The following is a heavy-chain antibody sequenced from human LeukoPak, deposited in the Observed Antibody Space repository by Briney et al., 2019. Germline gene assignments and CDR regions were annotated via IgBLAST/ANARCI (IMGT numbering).Heavy chain of an antibody. Sequence: PGGSLRLSCAASGFTFSSYAMSWVRQAPGKGLEWVSAISGSGGSTYYADSVKGRFTISRDNSKNTLYLQMNSLRAEDTAVYYCAKDLVRYYDSSSPAEGCFDYWGQGTLVTVSS. CDR1: GFTFSSYA. CDR2: ISGSGGST. J-gene: IGHJ4*02. V-gene: IGHV3-23*01. D-gene: IGHD3-22*01. CDR3: AKDLVRYYDSSSPAEGCFDY.